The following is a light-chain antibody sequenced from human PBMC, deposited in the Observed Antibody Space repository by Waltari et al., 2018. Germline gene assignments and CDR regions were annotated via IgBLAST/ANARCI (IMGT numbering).Light chain of an antibody. CDR2: GAS. V-gene: IGKV3-15*01. CDR1: QSVSSN. Sequence: EIVMTQSPATLSVSPGERATLSCRASQSVSSNLAWYQQKPGQAPRLLIYGASTRATGIPARFIGSGSGTEFTLTISSLQSEDFAVYYCQHYNNWPPLTFGGGTKVEIK. CDR3: QHYNNWPPLT. J-gene: IGKJ4*01.